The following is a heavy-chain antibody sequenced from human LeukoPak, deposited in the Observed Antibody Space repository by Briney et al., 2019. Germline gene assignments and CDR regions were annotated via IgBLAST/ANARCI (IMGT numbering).Heavy chain of an antibody. Sequence: PGGSLRLSCAASGFTFSSYEMNWVRQAPGKGLEWVSYISSGGSTIFYADSVKGRFTSSRDNAKNSLYLHMDSLRAEATAVYYCARRTYHYDSSGYSTNYWGPGTLVSVSS. CDR1: GFTFSSYE. V-gene: IGHV3-48*03. J-gene: IGHJ4*02. CDR2: ISSGGSTI. CDR3: ARRTYHYDSSGYSTNY. D-gene: IGHD3-22*01.